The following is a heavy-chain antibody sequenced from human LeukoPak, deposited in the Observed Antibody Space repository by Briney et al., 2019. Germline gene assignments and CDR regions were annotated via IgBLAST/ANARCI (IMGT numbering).Heavy chain of an antibody. CDR3: AVVGATDY. CDR1: GGSISSSSYY. J-gene: IGHJ4*02. D-gene: IGHD1-26*01. Sequence: PSQTLSLTCTVSGGSISSSSYYWGWIRQPPGQGLEWIGSIYYSGSTYYNPSLKSRVTISVDTSKNQFSLKLSSVTAADTAVYYCAVVGATDYWGQGTLVTVSS. CDR2: IYYSGST. V-gene: IGHV4-39*07.